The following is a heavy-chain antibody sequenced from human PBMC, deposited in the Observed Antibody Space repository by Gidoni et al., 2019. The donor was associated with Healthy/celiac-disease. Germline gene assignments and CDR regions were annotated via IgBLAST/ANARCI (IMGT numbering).Heavy chain of an antibody. D-gene: IGHD6-19*01. CDR1: GFTFSSYG. CDR3: ARSSGWYDY. J-gene: IGHJ4*02. CDR2: IWYDGSNK. Sequence: QVQLVESGGGVVQPGRSLRLSGAATGFTFSSYGMHWGRQAPGKGLAWVAVIWYDGSNKYYADSVKGRFTISRDNSKNTLYLQMNSLRAEDTAVYYCARSSGWYDYWGQGTLVTVSS. V-gene: IGHV3-33*01.